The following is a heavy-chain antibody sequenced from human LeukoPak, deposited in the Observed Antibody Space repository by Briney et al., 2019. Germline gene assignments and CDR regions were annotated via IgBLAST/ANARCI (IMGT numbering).Heavy chain of an antibody. J-gene: IGHJ4*02. Sequence: SETLSLTCTVSGGSMSSNYWSWIRQPAGKGLEYIGRIYTSGSTNYNPSLKSRVTISVDRSKNQFSLKLSSVTAADTAVYYCARTVNVRYFDYWGQGTLVTVSS. D-gene: IGHD3-10*01. CDR3: ARTVNVRYFDY. CDR2: IYTSGST. V-gene: IGHV4-4*07. CDR1: GGSMSSNY.